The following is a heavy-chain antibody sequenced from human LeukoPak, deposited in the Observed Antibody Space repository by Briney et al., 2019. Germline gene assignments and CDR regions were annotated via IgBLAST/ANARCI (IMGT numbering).Heavy chain of an antibody. Sequence: GGSLRLSCVASGFTFSSHGMHWVRQAPGKGLEWVGVIWFDGSQTYYADSVKGRFTISRDDSKNTLFLQMNSLRGDDTAVYFCAREATYYYRDFWGQGTLVTVSS. CDR1: GFTFSSHG. CDR2: IWFDGSQT. J-gene: IGHJ4*02. CDR3: AREATYYYRDF. V-gene: IGHV3-33*01. D-gene: IGHD3-10*01.